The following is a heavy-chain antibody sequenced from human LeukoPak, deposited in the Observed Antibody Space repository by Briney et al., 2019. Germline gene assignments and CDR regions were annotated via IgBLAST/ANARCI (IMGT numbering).Heavy chain of an antibody. V-gene: IGHV1-8*02. D-gene: IGHD6-13*01. CDR3: TRGATEWSSGWYRTFDY. J-gene: IGHJ4*02. Sequence: ASVKVSCKASGYTFTGYYMHWVRQAPGQGLEWMGWINPNSGNTGYAQRFQGRVTMTKNTSINTAYMELSSLRSDDTAVYYCTRGATEWSSGWYRTFDYWGQGTLVTVSS. CDR1: GYTFTGYY. CDR2: INPNSGNT.